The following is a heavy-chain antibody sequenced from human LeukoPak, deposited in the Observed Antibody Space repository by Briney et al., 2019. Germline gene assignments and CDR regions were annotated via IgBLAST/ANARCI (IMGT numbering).Heavy chain of an antibody. Sequence: GGSLRLSCVASRFTFSNYWMTWVSQAPGKGLERVANIKTDGGETYYIESVKGRFTISRDNARNSLYLQMNSLTVDDTAVYYCARDMGWQQFDQWGQGTLVTVSS. J-gene: IGHJ4*02. D-gene: IGHD5-24*01. CDR3: ARDMGWQQFDQ. CDR2: IKTDGGET. V-gene: IGHV3-7*01. CDR1: RFTFSNYW.